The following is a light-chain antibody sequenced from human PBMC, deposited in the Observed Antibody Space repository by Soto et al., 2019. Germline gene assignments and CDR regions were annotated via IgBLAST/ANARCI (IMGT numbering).Light chain of an antibody. CDR1: QSVSSSY. CDR2: GAS. Sequence: EIVLTQSPGTLSLSPGERPTLSCRASQSVSSSYLAWYQQKPGQAPRLLIYGASSRATGIPDRFSGSGSGTDFTLTSSRLEPEDFAVYYCQQYGSSPYTFGQGTKLEIK. J-gene: IGKJ2*01. V-gene: IGKV3-20*01. CDR3: QQYGSSPYT.